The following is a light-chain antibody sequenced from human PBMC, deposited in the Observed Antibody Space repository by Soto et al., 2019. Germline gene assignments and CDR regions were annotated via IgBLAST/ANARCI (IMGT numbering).Light chain of an antibody. Sequence: EIVLTQSPGTLSLSPGERATLSCRASQSINSRYLAWYQQKPGQAPRLLIYGASSRATGIPDRFSGSGSGKDFTITISRLEHEDFAVYYCQQFGSSPEFTFGPGTKVDIK. V-gene: IGKV3-20*01. CDR1: QSINSRY. CDR2: GAS. J-gene: IGKJ3*01. CDR3: QQFGSSPEFT.